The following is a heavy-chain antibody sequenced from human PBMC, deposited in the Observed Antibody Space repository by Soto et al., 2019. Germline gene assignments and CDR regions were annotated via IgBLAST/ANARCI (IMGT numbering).Heavy chain of an antibody. Sequence: QVQVLQSGAEVKKPGASVKVSCKASEYTFTSYTMHWVRQAAGQRLEWMGWINGGNGNTKYSQKFQGRDTITRDTSASTAYMELSSLRSDDTAVYYCARELQGLYYFDYWGQGTLVTVSS. J-gene: IGHJ4*02. D-gene: IGHD4-4*01. CDR3: ARELQGLYYFDY. CDR2: INGGNGNT. CDR1: EYTFTSYT. V-gene: IGHV1-3*01.